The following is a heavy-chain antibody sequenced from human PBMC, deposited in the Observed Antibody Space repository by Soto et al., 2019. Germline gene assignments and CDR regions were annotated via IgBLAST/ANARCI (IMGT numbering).Heavy chain of an antibody. CDR3: AKDVVDRDISY. CDR1: GFTFSDFY. Sequence: PGGSLRLSCAASGFTFSDFYMTWIRQAPGKGLEWVSYISDSGTTIYYADSVKGRFTISRDNSKNTLYLQMNSLRAEDTALYYCAKDVVDRDISYWGQGTLVTV. CDR2: ISDSGTTI. J-gene: IGHJ4*01. V-gene: IGHV3-11*01. D-gene: IGHD3-9*01.